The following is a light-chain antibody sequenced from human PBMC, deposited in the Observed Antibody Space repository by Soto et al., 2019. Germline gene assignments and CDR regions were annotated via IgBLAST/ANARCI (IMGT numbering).Light chain of an antibody. J-gene: IGKJ1*01. CDR1: QSVSSSY. CDR3: QQYNNWPPWT. V-gene: IGKV3D-15*01. CDR2: GAS. Sequence: IVLTQSPATLSLSPGKRATLSCRASQSVSSSYLAWYQQKPGQAPRPLIYGASSRATGIPDRFSGSGSGTEFTLTISSLQSEDFAVYYCQQYNNWPPWTFGQGTKVDIK.